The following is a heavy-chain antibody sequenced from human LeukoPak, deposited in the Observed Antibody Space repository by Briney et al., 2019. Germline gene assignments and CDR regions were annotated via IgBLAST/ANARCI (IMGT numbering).Heavy chain of an antibody. CDR1: GFTFSSYG. Sequence: GGSLRLSCAASGFTFSSYGMHWVRQAPGKGLEWVAVISYDGSNKYYADSVKGRFTISRDNSKNTLYLQMNSLRAEDTAVYYCAKALDPIAAHPPDYWSQGTLVTVSS. CDR2: ISYDGSNK. D-gene: IGHD6-13*01. V-gene: IGHV3-30*18. J-gene: IGHJ4*02. CDR3: AKALDPIAAHPPDY.